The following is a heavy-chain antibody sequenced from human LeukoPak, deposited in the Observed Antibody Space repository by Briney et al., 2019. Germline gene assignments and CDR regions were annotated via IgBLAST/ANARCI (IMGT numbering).Heavy chain of an antibody. J-gene: IGHJ3*01. CDR2: ISGSGTI. D-gene: IGHD2/OR15-2a*01. CDR1: GFTFSDYS. V-gene: IGHV3-48*01. CDR3: TNFKPPAPDALDV. Sequence: GGSLRLSCAASGFTFSDYSMNWVRQAPGKGLEWISYISGSGTIYYANSVKGRFTISRDNAQRLVYLQMNSLRAEDTAVYYCTNFKPPAPDALDVWGQGTLITVSS.